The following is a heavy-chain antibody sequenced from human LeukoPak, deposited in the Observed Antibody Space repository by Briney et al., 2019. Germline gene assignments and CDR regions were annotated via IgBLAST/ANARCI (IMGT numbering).Heavy chain of an antibody. D-gene: IGHD3-3*01. CDR2: ISSSSSYI. J-gene: IGHJ4*02. CDR1: GFTFSNYN. CDR3: ARDPAGTSYYDFWSGYHFDY. Sequence: GGSLRLSCAASGFTFSNYNINWVRQAPGKGLEWVSSISSSSSYIYYADSVKGRFTISRDNAKNSLYLQMNSLRAEDTAVYYFARDPAGTSYYDFWSGYHFDYWGQGTLVTVSS. V-gene: IGHV3-21*01.